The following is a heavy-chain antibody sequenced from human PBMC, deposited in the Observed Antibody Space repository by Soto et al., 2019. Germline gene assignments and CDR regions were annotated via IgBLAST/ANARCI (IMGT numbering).Heavy chain of an antibody. CDR3: ARDKSSYGSGGGMDV. D-gene: IGHD3-10*01. Sequence: EVQLVESGGGLVKPGGSLRLSCAASGFTFSSYSMNWVRQAPGKGLEWVSSISSSSSYIYYADSVKGRFTISRDNAQNSLYLQMNSLRAEDTAVYYCARDKSSYGSGGGMDVWGKGTTVTVSS. V-gene: IGHV3-21*01. CDR2: ISSSSSYI. J-gene: IGHJ6*04. CDR1: GFTFSSYS.